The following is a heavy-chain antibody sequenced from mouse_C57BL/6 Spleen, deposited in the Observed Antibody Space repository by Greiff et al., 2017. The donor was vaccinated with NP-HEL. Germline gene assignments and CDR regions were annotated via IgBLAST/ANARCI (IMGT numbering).Heavy chain of an antibody. V-gene: IGHV1-82*01. D-gene: IGHD1-1*01. CDR3: ARQLSYYGTFAY. Sequence: VQLQQSGPELVKPGASVKISCKASGYAFSSSWMNWVKQRPGKGLEWIGRIYPGDGDTNYNGKFKGKATLTADKSSSTAYMQLSSQTSEDSAVYFCARQLSYYGTFAYWGQGTLVTVSA. J-gene: IGHJ3*01. CDR2: IYPGDGDT. CDR1: GYAFSSSW.